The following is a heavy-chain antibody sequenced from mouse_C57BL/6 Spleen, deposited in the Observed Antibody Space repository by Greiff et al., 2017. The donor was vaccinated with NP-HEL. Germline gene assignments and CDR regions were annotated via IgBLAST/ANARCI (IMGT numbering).Heavy chain of an antibody. Sequence: VQLQQPGAELVMPGASVKLSCKASGYTFTSSWMHWVKQRPGQGLEWIGEIDPSDSYTNYNQKFKGKATLTVDKSSSTAYMQLSSLTSEDSAVYYCAIYYDYDEGFADWGQGTLVTVAA. CDR1: GYTFTSSW. D-gene: IGHD2-4*01. CDR2: IDPSDSYT. CDR3: AIYYDYDEGFAD. J-gene: IGHJ3*01. V-gene: IGHV1-69*01.